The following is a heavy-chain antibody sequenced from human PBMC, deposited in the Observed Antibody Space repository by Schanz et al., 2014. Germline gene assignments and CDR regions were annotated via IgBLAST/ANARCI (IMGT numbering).Heavy chain of an antibody. J-gene: IGHJ3*02. CDR2: MIGSGSSV. CDR1: GFTFSIYG. D-gene: IGHD3-10*01. V-gene: IGHV3-23*04. Sequence: VQLVESGGGLVQPGGSLRLSCAASGFTFSIYGMSWVRQAPGKGLEWVSRMIGSGSSVFYADSVKGRFTISRDSSKNTLYVQMNSLRAEDTAVYYCAKAKSGAHGAFDIWGQGTMVTVSS. CDR3: AKAKSGAHGAFDI.